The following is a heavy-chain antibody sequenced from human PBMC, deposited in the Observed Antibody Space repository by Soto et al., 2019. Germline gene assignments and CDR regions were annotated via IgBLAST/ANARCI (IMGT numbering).Heavy chain of an antibody. CDR2: IYWDDDK. D-gene: IGHD3-22*01. Sequence: QITLKESGPTLVKLTQTLTLTCTFSGFSLSTSGVGVGWIRQPPGKALEWLALIYWDDDKRYSPSLKSRLTITKDTSKNQVVLTMTSMDPVDTATYYCARDSSGYYGFDYWGQGTLVTVSS. CDR3: ARDSSGYYGFDY. CDR1: GFSLSTSGVG. V-gene: IGHV2-5*02. J-gene: IGHJ4*02.